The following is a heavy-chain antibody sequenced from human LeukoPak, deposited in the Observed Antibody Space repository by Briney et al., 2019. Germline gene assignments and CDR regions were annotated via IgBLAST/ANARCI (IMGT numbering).Heavy chain of an antibody. CDR2: IYYSGST. CDR3: ARETGIYGDYAPNDAFDI. D-gene: IGHD4-17*01. J-gene: IGHJ3*02. CDR1: GFTFSSYS. Sequence: GSLRLSCAASGFTFSSYSMNWVRQAPGKGLEWVGSIYYSGSTYYNPSLKSRVTISVDTSKNQFSLKLSSVTAADTAVYYCARETGIYGDYAPNDAFDIWGQGTMVTVSS. V-gene: IGHV4-39*07.